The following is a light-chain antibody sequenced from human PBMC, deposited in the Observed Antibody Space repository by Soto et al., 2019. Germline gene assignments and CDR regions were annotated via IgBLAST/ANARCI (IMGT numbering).Light chain of an antibody. J-gene: IGKJ5*01. CDR1: QSISTS. Sequence: IHLTQSPSSLSASLGDRVTITCRTSQSISTSLNWYQQKAGKAPKLLIYGASTLQSGVPLRFSGSGSGTDFTLTISSLQPEDFATYYCQQANSFPLTFGQGTGLEIK. CDR2: GAS. CDR3: QQANSFPLT. V-gene: IGKV1-39*01.